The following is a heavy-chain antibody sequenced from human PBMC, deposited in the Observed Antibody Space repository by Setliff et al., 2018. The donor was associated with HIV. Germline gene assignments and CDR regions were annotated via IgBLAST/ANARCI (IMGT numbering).Heavy chain of an antibody. CDR3: AILIGVGPDAFDL. D-gene: IGHD1-26*01. CDR1: GFAFNTYA. V-gene: IGHV3-30*04. J-gene: IGHJ3*01. Sequence: GGSLRLSCAASGFAFNTYAMHWVRQAPGKGLEWVAVIPYDGSNQYYADSVKGRFTISRDNSKNTLSLQMNSLRPDDTALYYCAILIGVGPDAFDLWGQGTVVTVSS. CDR2: IPYDGSNQ.